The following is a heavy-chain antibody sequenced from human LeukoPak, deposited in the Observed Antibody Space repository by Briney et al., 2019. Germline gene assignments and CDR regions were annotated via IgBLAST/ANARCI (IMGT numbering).Heavy chain of an antibody. CDR2: IIPIFGTA. D-gene: IGHD2-2*01. CDR1: GGTFSSYA. Sequence: AVKVSCKSSGGTFSSYAISWVRQAPGQGLEWMGGIIPIFGTANYAQKFQGRVTITADKSTSTAYMELSSLRSEDTAVYYCASQYPYILDGMDVWGKGSTVTVSS. V-gene: IGHV1-69*06. J-gene: IGHJ6*04. CDR3: ASQYPYILDGMDV.